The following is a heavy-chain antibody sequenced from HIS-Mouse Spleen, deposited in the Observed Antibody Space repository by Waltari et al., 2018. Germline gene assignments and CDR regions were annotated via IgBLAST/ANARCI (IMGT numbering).Heavy chain of an antibody. CDR3: ARDRELYFDY. CDR1: GGSISRSSYY. Sequence: QLQLQESGPGLVKPSETLSLTCTVSGGSISRSSYYWGWLRQPPGKGLEWIGGIYYSGSTYYNPSLKSRVTISVDTSKNQFSLKLSSVTAADTAVYYCARDRELYFDYWGQGTLVTVSS. CDR2: IYYSGST. V-gene: IGHV4-39*07. J-gene: IGHJ4*02. D-gene: IGHD1-26*01.